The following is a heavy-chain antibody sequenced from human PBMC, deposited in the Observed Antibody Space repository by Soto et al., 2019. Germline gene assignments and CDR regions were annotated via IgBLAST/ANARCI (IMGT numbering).Heavy chain of an antibody. CDR2: VIPISGTA. V-gene: IGHV1-69*01. CDR1: GGTFRSYT. CDR3: AREYGYNAPSGY. D-gene: IGHD5-12*01. J-gene: IGHJ4*02. Sequence: QVQLVQSGAEMKKTGSSVKVSCKASGGTFRSYTIIWVRQAPGQGLEWMGGVIPISGTANYAQKFQARLTITADASTSTAYMVLSSLRSEDTAVYYCAREYGYNAPSGYWGQRTLVTVSS.